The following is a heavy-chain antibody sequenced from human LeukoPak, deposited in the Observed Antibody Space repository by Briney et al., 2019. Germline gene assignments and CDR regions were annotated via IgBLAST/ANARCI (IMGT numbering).Heavy chain of an antibody. V-gene: IGHV3-7*01. CDR1: GFTFSSYW. J-gene: IGHJ6*02. CDR3: ARDLHSGYDSYYGMDV. D-gene: IGHD5-12*01. Sequence: GGSLRLSCAASGFTFSSYWMSWVRQAPGKGLEWVANIKQDGSEKYYVDSVKGRFTISRDNAKNSLYLQMNSLRAEDTAVYYCARDLHSGYDSYYGMDVWGQGTTVTVSS. CDR2: IKQDGSEK.